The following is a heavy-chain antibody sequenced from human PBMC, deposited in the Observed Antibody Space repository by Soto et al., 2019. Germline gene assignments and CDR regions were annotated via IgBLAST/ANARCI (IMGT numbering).Heavy chain of an antibody. V-gene: IGHV3-7*01. CDR2: IKQDGSEK. CDR3: ARDRYYDSSGYRENGMDV. J-gene: IGHJ6*02. CDR1: GFTFSSYW. Sequence: LRLSCAASGFTFSSYWMSWVRQAPGKGLEWVANIKQDGSEKYYVDSVKGRFTISRDNAKNSLYLQMNSMSAEDTAVYYCARDRYYDSSGYRENGMDVWGEGATVTV. D-gene: IGHD3-22*01.